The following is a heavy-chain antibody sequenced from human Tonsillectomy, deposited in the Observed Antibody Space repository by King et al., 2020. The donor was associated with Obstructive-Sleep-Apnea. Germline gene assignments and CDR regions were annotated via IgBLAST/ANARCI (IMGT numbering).Heavy chain of an antibody. J-gene: IGHJ6*02. CDR2: ISCDGSKK. V-gene: IGHV3-30*04. Sequence: VQLVESGGGVVQPGRSLRVSCAASGFTFSSYAMHWVRQAPGKGLEWVAVISCDGSKKYYADSVKGRFTISRDNSKNTLYLQMNSLRAEDTAVYYCARDRWVGAAGTDYYYYGMDVWGQGTTVTVSS. CDR3: ARDRWVGAAGTDYYYYGMDV. CDR1: GFTFSSYA. D-gene: IGHD6-13*01.